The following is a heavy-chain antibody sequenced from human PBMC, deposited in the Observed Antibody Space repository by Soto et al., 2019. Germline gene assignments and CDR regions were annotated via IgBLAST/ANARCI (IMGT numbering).Heavy chain of an antibody. V-gene: IGHV3-30*18. CDR3: AKGDDFWSGYHYYYYYGMDV. CDR2: ISYDGSNK. J-gene: IGHJ6*02. Sequence: GGSLRLSCAASGFTFSSYGMHWVRQAPGKGLEWVAVISYDGSNKYYADSVKGRFTISRDNSKSTLYLQMNSLRAEDTAVYYCAKGDDFWSGYHYYYYYGMDVWGQGTTVTVSS. D-gene: IGHD3-3*01. CDR1: GFTFSSYG.